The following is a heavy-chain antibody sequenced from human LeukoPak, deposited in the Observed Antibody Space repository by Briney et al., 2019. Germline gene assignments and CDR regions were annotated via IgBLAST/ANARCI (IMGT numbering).Heavy chain of an antibody. CDR1: GYGFTSYY. CDR3: ARDGSGSYVLGWFDP. CDR2: IIPVFGTT. D-gene: IGHD1-26*01. J-gene: IGHJ5*02. V-gene: IGHV1-69*13. Sequence: SVKVSCKAFGYGFTSYYIHWVRQAPGQGLEWMGGIIPVFGTTNYAQKFQGRVTITADESTSTTYMEMSSLRFEDTAVYYCARDGSGSYVLGWFDPWGQGTLVTVSS.